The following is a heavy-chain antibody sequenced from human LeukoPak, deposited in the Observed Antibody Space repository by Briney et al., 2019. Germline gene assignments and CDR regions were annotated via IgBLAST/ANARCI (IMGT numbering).Heavy chain of an antibody. CDR3: ARGNSNDYLAWFDP. Sequence: SETLSLTCTVSGGSISSSSYYWSWIRQPPGKGLEWMGYIYYSGSTNYNPSLKSRVTISVDTSKNQFSLKLSSVTAADTAVYYCARGNSNDYLAWFDPWGQGTLVTVSS. J-gene: IGHJ5*02. V-gene: IGHV4-61*01. CDR2: IYYSGST. CDR1: GGSISSSSYY. D-gene: IGHD3-22*01.